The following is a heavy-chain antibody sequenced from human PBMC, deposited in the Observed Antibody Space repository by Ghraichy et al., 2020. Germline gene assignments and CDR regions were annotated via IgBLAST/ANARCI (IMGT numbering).Heavy chain of an antibody. CDR1: GYTFTSYG. CDR3: ARDGPPIFGVVTTYYYYGIDV. V-gene: IGHV1-18*01. Sequence: ASVKVSCKASGYTFTSYGISWVRQAPGQGLEWMGWISAYNGNTNYAQKLQGRVTMTTDTSTSTAYMELRSLRSDYTAVYYCARDGPPIFGVVTTYYYYGIDVWGQGTTVTVSS. J-gene: IGHJ6*02. D-gene: IGHD3-3*01. CDR2: ISAYNGNT.